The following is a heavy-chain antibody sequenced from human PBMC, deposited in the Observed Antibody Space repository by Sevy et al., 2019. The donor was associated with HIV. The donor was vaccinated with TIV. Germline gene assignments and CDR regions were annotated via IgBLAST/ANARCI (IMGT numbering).Heavy chain of an antibody. CDR2: ISSSSNYI. CDR1: GFTFSKYP. J-gene: IGHJ4*02. Sequence: GGSLRLSCVVSGFTFSKYPMNWVRQAPGKGLEWVSSISSSSNYIYYGDSVKGRFTISRDNAGNSLYLQMNSLRADDTAVYYCARDGGCSSTACLLYFDYWGQGTLVTVSS. D-gene: IGHD2-2*01. V-gene: IGHV3-21*01. CDR3: ARDGGCSSTACLLYFDY.